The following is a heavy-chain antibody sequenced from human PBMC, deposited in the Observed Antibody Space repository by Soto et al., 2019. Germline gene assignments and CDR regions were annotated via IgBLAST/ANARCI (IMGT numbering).Heavy chain of an antibody. CDR2: INAGNGNT. CDR1: GYTFTSYA. D-gene: IGHD6-13*01. Sequence: QVQLVQSGAEEKKPGASVKVSCKASGYTFTSYAMHWVRQAPGQRLEWMGWINAGNGNTKYSQKFQGRVTITRDTSASTAYMELCSLRSEDTAVYYCARDGSYSSSWPLDWGQGTLVTVSS. J-gene: IGHJ4*02. V-gene: IGHV1-3*05. CDR3: ARDGSYSSSWPLD.